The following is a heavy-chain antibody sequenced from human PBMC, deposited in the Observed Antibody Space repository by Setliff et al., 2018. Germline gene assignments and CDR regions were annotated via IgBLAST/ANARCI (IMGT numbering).Heavy chain of an antibody. Sequence: SVKVSCKASGGTFSSYAVSWVRQAPGQGLEWMGRIIPIFGTANYAQKFQGRVTITADKSTSTAYMELSSLRSEDTAVYYCARALLPIYDYSNYEEENYAFDIWGQGTMVTVSS. CDR2: IIPIFGTA. CDR3: ARALLPIYDYSNYEEENYAFDI. CDR1: GGTFSSYA. D-gene: IGHD4-4*01. V-gene: IGHV1-69*06. J-gene: IGHJ3*02.